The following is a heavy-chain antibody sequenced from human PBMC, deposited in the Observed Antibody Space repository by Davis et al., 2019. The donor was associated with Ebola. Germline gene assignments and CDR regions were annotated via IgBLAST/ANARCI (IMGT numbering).Heavy chain of an antibody. CDR1: GFTFSSYS. CDR3: ARGSSSWYLGYYGMDV. J-gene: IGHJ6*02. D-gene: IGHD6-13*01. CDR2: ISSSSSTI. Sequence: GESLKISCAASGFTFSSYSMNWVRQAPGKGLEWVSYISSSSSTIYYADSVKGRFTISRDNAKNSLYLQMNSLRDEDTAVYYCARGSSSWYLGYYGMDVWGQGTTVTVSS. V-gene: IGHV3-48*02.